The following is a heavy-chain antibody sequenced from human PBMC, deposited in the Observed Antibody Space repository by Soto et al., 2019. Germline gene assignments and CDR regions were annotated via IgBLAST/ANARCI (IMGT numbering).Heavy chain of an antibody. D-gene: IGHD6-13*01. Sequence: GGALRLSCAASGFTFSYYGVNWVRQAPGKGLEWVAAITSVKNIYYADSVKGRFTISRGNSRNTLYLQMNSLRAEDTAIYYCAKAITGAVAGPLDYWGHGTLVTVSS. V-gene: IGHV3-23*01. CDR3: AKAITGAVAGPLDY. CDR1: GFTFSYYG. CDR2: ITSVKNI. J-gene: IGHJ4*01.